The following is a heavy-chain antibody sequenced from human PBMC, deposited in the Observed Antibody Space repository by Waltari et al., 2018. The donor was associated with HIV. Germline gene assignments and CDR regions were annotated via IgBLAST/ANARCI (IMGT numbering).Heavy chain of an antibody. Sequence: EVQLVESGGGLIQPGGSLRLSCAASGFTFSDFWMHWVRQVAGKGLVWVSRIRGDGNTPGYADYVKGRFTISRDNAKKTMYLQMNSLRAEDTAVYYCARGDLAVWGQGTTVTVSS. V-gene: IGHV3-74*01. CDR1: GFTFSDFW. CDR3: ARGDLAV. J-gene: IGHJ6*02. CDR2: IRGDGNTP.